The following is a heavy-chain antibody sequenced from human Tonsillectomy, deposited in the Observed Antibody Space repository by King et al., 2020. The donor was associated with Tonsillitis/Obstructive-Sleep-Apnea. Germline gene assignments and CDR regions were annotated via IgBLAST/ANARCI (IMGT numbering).Heavy chain of an antibody. Sequence: VQLQQWGAGLLKPSETLSLTCAVYGGSFNGYYWSWIRQPPGKGLEWIGEIDHSGSTNYNPSLKSRVTISPDTSKSQFSLNLSSVTAADTAIYYCAGEITTGAFDIWGQGTMVTVSS. CDR3: AGEITTGAFDI. CDR2: IDHSGST. D-gene: IGHD1-1*01. V-gene: IGHV4-34*01. J-gene: IGHJ3*02. CDR1: GGSFNGYY.